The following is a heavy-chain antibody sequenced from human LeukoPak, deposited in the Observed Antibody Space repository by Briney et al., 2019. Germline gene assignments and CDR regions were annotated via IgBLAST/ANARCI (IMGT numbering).Heavy chain of an antibody. CDR3: AKDHAYCGGDCYHDWPYFDY. CDR2: ISGSGGST. V-gene: IGHV3-23*01. J-gene: IGHJ4*02. CDR1: GFTFSSYA. Sequence: PGGSLRLSCAASGFTFSSYAMSWVRQAPVKGLEWVSAISGSGGSTYYADSVKGRFTISRDNSKNTLYLQMNSLRAEDTAVYYCAKDHAYCGGDCYHDWPYFDYWGQGTLVTVSS. D-gene: IGHD2-21*02.